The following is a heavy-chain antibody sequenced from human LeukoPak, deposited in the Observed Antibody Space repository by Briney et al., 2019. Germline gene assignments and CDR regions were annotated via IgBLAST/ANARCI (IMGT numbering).Heavy chain of an antibody. CDR2: IKEDGSEK. D-gene: IGHD3-10*01. CDR3: ARDWVAGVPFDAFDI. CDR1: GFTLSSYW. J-gene: IGHJ3*02. Sequence: GGSLRPYCAASGFTLSSYWMSWVRQAPGKGLEWVANIKEDGSEKYYVDSVKGRFTISRDNAQNSVYLHMNSLTAEDTALYYCARDWVAGVPFDAFDIWGQGTMVSVSS. V-gene: IGHV3-7*03.